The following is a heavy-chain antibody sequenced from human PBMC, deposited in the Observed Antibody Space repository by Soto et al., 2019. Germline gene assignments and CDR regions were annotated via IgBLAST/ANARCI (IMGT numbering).Heavy chain of an antibody. CDR2: IYYSGST. CDR1: GDSISSYY. CDR3: ARDELRGGSSY. V-gene: IGHV4-59*01. J-gene: IGHJ4*02. Sequence: SETLSLTCTVSGDSISSYYWSWIRQPPGKGLGWIGYIYYSGSTNYNPSLKSRVTISVDTSKNQFSLKLSSVTAADTAVYYCARDELRGGSSYWGQGTLVTVSS. D-gene: IGHD1-7*01.